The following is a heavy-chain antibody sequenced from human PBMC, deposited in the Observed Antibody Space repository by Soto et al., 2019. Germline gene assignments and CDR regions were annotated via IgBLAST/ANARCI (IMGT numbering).Heavy chain of an antibody. CDR3: AKDALTYYYDSSGYYPFDY. V-gene: IGHV3-23*01. Sequence: GGSLRLSCAASGFTFSSYAMSWVRQAPGKGLEWVSAISGSGGSTYYADSVKGRFTISRDNSKNTLYLQMNSLRAEDTAVYYCAKDALTYYYDSSGYYPFDYWGQGTLVTVSS. J-gene: IGHJ4*02. CDR1: GFTFSSYA. CDR2: ISGSGGST. D-gene: IGHD3-22*01.